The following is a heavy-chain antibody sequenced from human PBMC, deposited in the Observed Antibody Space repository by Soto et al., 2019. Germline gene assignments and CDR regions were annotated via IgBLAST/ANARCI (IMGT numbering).Heavy chain of an antibody. CDR3: ARARCITMVRGVCLYYYGMDV. CDR1: GFTFSSYE. CDR2: ISSSGSTI. Sequence: GGSLRLSCAASGFTFSSYEMNWVRQAPGKGLEWVSYISSSGSTIYYADSVKGRFTISRDNAKNSLYLQMNSLRAEDTAVYYCARARCITMVRGVCLYYYGMDVWGQGTTVTVSS. V-gene: IGHV3-48*03. J-gene: IGHJ6*02. D-gene: IGHD3-10*01.